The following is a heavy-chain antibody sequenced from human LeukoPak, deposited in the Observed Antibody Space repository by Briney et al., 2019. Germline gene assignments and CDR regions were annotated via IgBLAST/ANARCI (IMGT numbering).Heavy chain of an antibody. Sequence: GGSLRLSCAASGFTFSSYSMNWVRQAPGKGLEWVSYISSSGSTIYYADSVKGRFTISRDNAKNSLYLQMNSLRAEDTAVYYCARVRYSSGFDYWGQGTLVTVSS. CDR2: ISSSGSTI. CDR3: ARVRYSSGFDY. J-gene: IGHJ4*02. V-gene: IGHV3-48*04. CDR1: GFTFSSYS. D-gene: IGHD6-25*01.